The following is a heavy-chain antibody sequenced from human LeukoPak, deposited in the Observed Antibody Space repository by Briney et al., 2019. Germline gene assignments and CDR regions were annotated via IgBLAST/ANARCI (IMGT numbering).Heavy chain of an antibody. Sequence: GGSLRLSCAASGFIVNTNYMTWVRQAPGRGLEWVSFIYADGNTYYADSVKGRFTISRDISKNAVYLQMNSLRAEDTAVYYCARVRSNYVPIRMYYYYYMDVWGKGTTVTVSS. CDR2: IYADGNT. D-gene: IGHD4-11*01. V-gene: IGHV3-53*01. CDR3: ARVRSNYVPIRMYYYYYMDV. J-gene: IGHJ6*03. CDR1: GFIVNTNY.